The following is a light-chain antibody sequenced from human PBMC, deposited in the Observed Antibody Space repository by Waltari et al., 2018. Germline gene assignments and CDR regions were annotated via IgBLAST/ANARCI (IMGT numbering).Light chain of an antibody. Sequence: EIVMTQSPPTLSVSPGERATLSCRASQSVSSNLAWYQQKPGQAPRLLLYGASIRAPGIPARFSGSGSGTEFTLTISTLQSEDFAVYYCQQYNNWPPGYIFGQGTKLEIK. CDR3: QQYNNWPPGYI. J-gene: IGKJ2*01. V-gene: IGKV3D-15*03. CDR2: GAS. CDR1: QSVSSN.